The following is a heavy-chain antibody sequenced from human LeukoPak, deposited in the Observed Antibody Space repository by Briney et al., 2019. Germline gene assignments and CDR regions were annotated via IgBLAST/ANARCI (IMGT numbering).Heavy chain of an antibody. J-gene: IGHJ3*02. V-gene: IGHV3-30*04. CDR3: ARGRWLLYAFDI. Sequence: PGGSLRLSCAASGFTFSSYVMHWVRQAPGKGLEWVAIISYDGSNEYYADSVKGRFTISRDNAKNSLYLQMNSLRAEDTAVYYCARGRWLLYAFDIWGQGTMVTVSS. D-gene: IGHD5-24*01. CDR1: GFTFSSYV. CDR2: ISYDGSNE.